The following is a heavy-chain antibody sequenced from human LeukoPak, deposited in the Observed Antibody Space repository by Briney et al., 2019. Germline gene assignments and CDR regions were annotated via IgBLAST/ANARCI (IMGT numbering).Heavy chain of an antibody. D-gene: IGHD2-15*01. Sequence: GGSLRLSCAAFGVTVGSNYMSWVRQAPGKGLEWVSVIYSGDNAYYANSVKGRFTISRDNSKNTLNLQMNGLRAEDTAVYYCARDRGAGYCSGGGCYSAVFDLWGQGTMVTVSS. CDR3: ARDRGAGYCSGGGCYSAVFDL. CDR1: GVTVGSNY. J-gene: IGHJ3*01. CDR2: IYSGDNA. V-gene: IGHV3-53*01.